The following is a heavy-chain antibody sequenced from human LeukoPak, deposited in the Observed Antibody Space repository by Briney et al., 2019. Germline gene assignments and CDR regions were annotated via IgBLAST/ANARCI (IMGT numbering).Heavy chain of an antibody. CDR1: GFTVSSNY. D-gene: IGHD2-2*01. CDR2: IYSGGST. J-gene: IGHJ4*02. CDR3: ARGRPTPGYCSSTSCYYFDY. V-gene: IGHV3-66*01. Sequence: GGSLRLSCAASGFTVSSNYMSWVRQASGKGLEWVSVIYSGGSTYYADSVKGRFTISRDNSKNTLYLQMNSLRAEDTAVYYCARGRPTPGYCSSTSCYYFDYWGQGTLVTVSS.